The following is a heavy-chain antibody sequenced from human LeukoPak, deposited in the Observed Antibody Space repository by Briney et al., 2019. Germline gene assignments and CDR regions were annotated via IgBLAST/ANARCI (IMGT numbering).Heavy chain of an antibody. J-gene: IGHJ4*02. V-gene: IGHV3-30*04. CDR1: GFTFSSYA. CDR2: ISYDGSNK. Sequence: GRSLRLSCAASGFTFSSYAMHWVRQAPGKGLEWVAVISYDGSNKYYADSVKGRFTISRDNSKNTLYLQMNSLRAEDTAVYYCARAVGYCSGGSCSYYFDYWGQGTLVTVSS. D-gene: IGHD2-15*01. CDR3: ARAVGYCSGGSCSYYFDY.